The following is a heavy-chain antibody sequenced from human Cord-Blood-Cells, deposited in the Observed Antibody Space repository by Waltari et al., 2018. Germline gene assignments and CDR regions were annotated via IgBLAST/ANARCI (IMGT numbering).Heavy chain of an antibody. Sequence: QVQLQQWGAGLLKPSETLSLTCAVYGGSFSGYYWSWIRQPPGKGLEWVGESNHSGSTNTHPSLKSRVTISVDPSKNQFSLKLSSVTAADTAVYYCARGIAVASPDYWGQGTLVTVTS. J-gene: IGHJ4*02. CDR1: GGSFSGYY. CDR2: SNHSGST. D-gene: IGHD6-19*01. V-gene: IGHV4-34*01. CDR3: ARGIAVASPDY.